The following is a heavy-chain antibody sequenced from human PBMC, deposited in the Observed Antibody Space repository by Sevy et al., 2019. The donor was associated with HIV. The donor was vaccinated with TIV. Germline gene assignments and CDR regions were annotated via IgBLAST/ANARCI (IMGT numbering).Heavy chain of an antibody. D-gene: IGHD4-17*01. CDR3: ARDSPPAATTVAHFDY. Sequence: GGSLRLSCAASGFTFSSYEMNWVRQAPGKGLEWVSYISNSGSTIYYSDSVKCRFTISRDNAKNSLYLQMNSLRVEDTAVFYCARDSPPAATTVAHFDYWGRGTLVTVSS. J-gene: IGHJ4*02. CDR1: GFTFSSYE. CDR2: ISNSGSTI. V-gene: IGHV3-48*03.